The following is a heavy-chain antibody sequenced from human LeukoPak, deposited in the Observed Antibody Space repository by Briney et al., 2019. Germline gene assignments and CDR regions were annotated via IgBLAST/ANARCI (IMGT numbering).Heavy chain of an antibody. J-gene: IGHJ6*02. CDR1: GDSISNSAYY. CDR3: ARETPGTSVDV. V-gene: IGHV4-39*02. Sequence: PSETLSLTCTVSGDSISNSAYYWVWIRQPPGKGLEWIGTITNTGNTYSNPSLKSRVTISIDTSKTQISLKLTSVTAADTAVFYCARETPGTSVDVWGQGTPVTVSS. D-gene: IGHD3-10*01. CDR2: ITNTGNT.